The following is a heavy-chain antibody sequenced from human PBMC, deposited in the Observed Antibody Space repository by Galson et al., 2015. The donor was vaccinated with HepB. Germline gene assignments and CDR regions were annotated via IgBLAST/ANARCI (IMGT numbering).Heavy chain of an antibody. V-gene: IGHV1-2*06. Sequence: SVMVSCKASGYTFPGYNIHWVRQAPGQGLEWMGLMNPNTGGTDYAQKFQGRVTMTRDTSISTAYMEVSRLTSDDTAVYYCAREVVAAHNWFNPWGQGTLVTVSS. CDR2: MNPNTGGT. CDR3: AREVVAAHNWFNP. J-gene: IGHJ5*02. D-gene: IGHD2-15*01. CDR1: GYTFPGYN.